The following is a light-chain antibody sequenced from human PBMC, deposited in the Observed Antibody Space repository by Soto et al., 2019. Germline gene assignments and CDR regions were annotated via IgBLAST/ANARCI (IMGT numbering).Light chain of an antibody. J-gene: IGLJ1*01. V-gene: IGLV2-14*03. Sequence: QSALTQPASVSGSPGQSITISCTGTSSDIGYYNYVSWYQHHPGKAPELMIYDVSHRPSGVSDRFSGSKSGNTASLTISGLQAEDEADYYCSSYTSSSTYVFGTGTKLTVL. CDR3: SSYTSSSTYV. CDR1: SSDIGYYNY. CDR2: DVS.